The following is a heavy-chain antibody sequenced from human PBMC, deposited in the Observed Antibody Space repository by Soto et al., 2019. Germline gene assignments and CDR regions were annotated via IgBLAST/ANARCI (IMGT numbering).Heavy chain of an antibody. CDR3: ARVWGGAFDI. CDR1: GGSISSGGYY. J-gene: IGHJ3*02. CDR2: IYYSGST. Sequence: SETLSLTCTVFGGSISSGGYYWSWIRQHPGKGLEWIGYIYYSGSTYYNPSLKSRVTISVVTSKNQFSLKLSSVTAADTAVYYCARVWGGAFDIWGQGTMVTVSS. D-gene: IGHD3-10*01. V-gene: IGHV4-61*08.